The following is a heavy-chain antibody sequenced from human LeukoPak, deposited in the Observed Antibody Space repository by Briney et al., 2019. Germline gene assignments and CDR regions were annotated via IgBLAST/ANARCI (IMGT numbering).Heavy chain of an antibody. V-gene: IGHV1-46*01. CDR1: GYTFTSYY. Sequence: ASVKVSCKASGYTFTSYYMHWVRQAPGQGLEWMGIINPSGGSTSYAQKFQGRVTMTRDTSTGTVYMELSSLRSEDTAVYYCAREGIVAPGSWGWGQGTLVTVSS. CDR2: INPSGGST. J-gene: IGHJ4*02. CDR3: AREGIVAPGSWG. D-gene: IGHD1-26*01.